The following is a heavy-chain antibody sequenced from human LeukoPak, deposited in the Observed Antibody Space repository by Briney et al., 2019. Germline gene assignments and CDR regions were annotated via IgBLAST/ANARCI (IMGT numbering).Heavy chain of an antibody. CDR3: ARDLYCSSTSCSEYFQH. CDR2: IIPIFGTA. J-gene: IGHJ1*01. D-gene: IGHD2-2*01. CDR1: GGTFTSYA. Sequence: SVKGSCKASGGTFTSYAISWVRQAPGQGLESMGGIIPIFGTANYAQKFQGRVTITADESTSTAYMELSSLRSEGTAVYYCARDLYCSSTSCSEYFQHWGQGTLVTVSS. V-gene: IGHV1-69*13.